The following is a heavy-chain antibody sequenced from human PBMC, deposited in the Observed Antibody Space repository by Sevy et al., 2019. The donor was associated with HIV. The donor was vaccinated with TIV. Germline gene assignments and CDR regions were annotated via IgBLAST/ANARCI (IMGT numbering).Heavy chain of an antibody. J-gene: IGHJ3*02. V-gene: IGHV3-30-3*01. Sequence: GGSLRLSCAASGFTFSSYSMHWVRQAPGKGLEWVAVISYDGSDKYYADSVKGRFTISRDNSKNTLYLQMSSLRAEDTAVYYCARERRARGTYSSSWYDPTGVDAFDIWGQGTMVTVSS. CDR2: ISYDGSDK. D-gene: IGHD6-13*01. CDR3: ARERRARGTYSSSWYDPTGVDAFDI. CDR1: GFTFSSYS.